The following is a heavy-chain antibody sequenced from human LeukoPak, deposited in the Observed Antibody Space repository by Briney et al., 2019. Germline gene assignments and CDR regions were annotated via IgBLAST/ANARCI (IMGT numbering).Heavy chain of an antibody. Sequence: ASVKVSCKASGYTFTSYYMRWVRQAPGQGLEWMGWMNPNSGNTGYAQKFQGRVTMTRNTSISTAYMELSSLRSEDTAVYYCARQTRVPYYDFWSGYSDAFDIWGQGTMVTVSS. V-gene: IGHV1-8*02. CDR1: GYTFTSYY. CDR2: MNPNSGNT. J-gene: IGHJ3*02. D-gene: IGHD3-3*01. CDR3: ARQTRVPYYDFWSGYSDAFDI.